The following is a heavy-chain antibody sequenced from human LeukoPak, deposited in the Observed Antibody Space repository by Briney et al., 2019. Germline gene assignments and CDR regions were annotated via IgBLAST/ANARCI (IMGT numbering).Heavy chain of an antibody. V-gene: IGHV4-38-2*02. D-gene: IGHD1-26*01. J-gene: IGHJ6*03. CDR2: IYHSGST. CDR3: ASTSKVGATGYYYYYYMDV. Sequence: SETLSLTCTVSGYSISSGYYWGWIRQPPGKGLEWIGSIYHSGSTYYDPSLKSRVTISVDTSKNQFSLKLSSVTAADTAVYYCASTSKVGATGYYYYYYMDVWGKGTTVTVSS. CDR1: GYSISSGYY.